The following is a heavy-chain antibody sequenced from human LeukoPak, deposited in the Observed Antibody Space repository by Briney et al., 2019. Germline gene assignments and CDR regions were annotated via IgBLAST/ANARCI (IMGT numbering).Heavy chain of an antibody. J-gene: IGHJ4*02. D-gene: IGHD3-10*01. CDR2: VNPDDSDT. CDR3: ARLRWPRGGRSSFDY. V-gene: IGHV5-51*01. CDR1: GYSFTSHW. Sequence: GESLKISCKGSGYSFTSHWIGWVGQMPGKGLEWMGIVNPDDSDTIYSPSFQGQVTISADESITTAYLQWSSLKASDTAMYYCARLRWPRGGRSSFDYWGQGALVTVSS.